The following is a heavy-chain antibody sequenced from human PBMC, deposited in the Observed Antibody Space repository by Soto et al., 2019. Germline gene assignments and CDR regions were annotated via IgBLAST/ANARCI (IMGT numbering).Heavy chain of an antibody. J-gene: IGHJ4*02. CDR3: ATSRGLQLWFLFDY. CDR2: ISRSGGST. CDR1: GFTFSSYA. Sequence: EVQLLESGGGLVQPGGSLRLSCAASGFTFSSYAMSWVRQAPGKGLEWVSAISRSGGSTYYADSVKGRFTISRDNSKNTLYLQMNSLRAEDTAVYYCATSRGLQLWFLFDYWGQGTLVTVSS. V-gene: IGHV3-23*01. D-gene: IGHD5-18*01.